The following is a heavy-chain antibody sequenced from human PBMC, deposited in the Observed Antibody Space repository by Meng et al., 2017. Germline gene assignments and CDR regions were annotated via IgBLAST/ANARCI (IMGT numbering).Heavy chain of an antibody. Sequence: GSLRLSCAVSGGSISSSNWWSWVRQPPGKGLEWIGEIYHSGSTNYNPSLKSRVTISVDKPKNQFSLKLSSVTAADTAVYYCARGLARGYSSSWGNYYYGMDVWGQGTTVTVSS. V-gene: IGHV4-4*02. CDR1: GGSISSSNW. CDR3: ARGLARGYSSSWGNYYYGMDV. D-gene: IGHD6-13*01. J-gene: IGHJ6*02. CDR2: IYHSGST.